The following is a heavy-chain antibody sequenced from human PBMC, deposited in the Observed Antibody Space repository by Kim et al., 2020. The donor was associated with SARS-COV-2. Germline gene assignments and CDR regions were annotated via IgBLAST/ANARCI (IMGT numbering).Heavy chain of an antibody. Sequence: SETLSLTCAVYGGSFSGYYWSWIRQPPGKGLEWIGEINHSGSTNYNPSLKSRVTISVDTSKNQFSLKLSSVTAADTAVYYCARNSSSWYGINVYYFDYWDQGTLVTVSS. D-gene: IGHD6-13*01. V-gene: IGHV4-34*01. CDR2: INHSGST. J-gene: IGHJ4*02. CDR1: GGSFSGYY. CDR3: ARNSSSWYGINVYYFDY.